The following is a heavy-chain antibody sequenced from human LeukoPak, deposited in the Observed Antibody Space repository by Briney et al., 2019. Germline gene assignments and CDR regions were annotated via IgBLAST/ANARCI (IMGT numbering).Heavy chain of an antibody. D-gene: IGHD6-13*01. CDR1: GFTFSSYS. Sequence: GGSLRLSCAASGFTFSSYSMNGVRQAPGKGLEWVAVISYDGSNKYYADSVKGRFTISRDNSKNTLYLQMNSLRAEDTAVYYCAKAQLVLDYYYYGMDVWGQGTTVTVSS. CDR3: AKAQLVLDYYYYGMDV. CDR2: ISYDGSNK. J-gene: IGHJ6*02. V-gene: IGHV3-30*18.